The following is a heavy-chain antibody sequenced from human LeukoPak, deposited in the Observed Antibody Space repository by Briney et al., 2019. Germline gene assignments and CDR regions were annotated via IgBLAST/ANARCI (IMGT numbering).Heavy chain of an antibody. V-gene: IGHV3-33*06. Sequence: HPGGSLRLSCAASGFTFSTYAMHWVRQAPGKGLEWVAVIWSDGTNKYYADSLKGRFTISRDNSKNTLYLQMNSLRAEDTAVYYCAKDGPPNLRFLEWLSYYYYGMDVWGQGTTVTVSS. CDR3: AKDGPPNLRFLEWLSYYYYGMDV. J-gene: IGHJ6*02. D-gene: IGHD3-3*01. CDR2: IWSDGTNK. CDR1: GFTFSTYA.